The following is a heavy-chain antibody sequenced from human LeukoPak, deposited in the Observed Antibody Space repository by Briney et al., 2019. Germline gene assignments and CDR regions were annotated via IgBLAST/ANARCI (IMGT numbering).Heavy chain of an antibody. J-gene: IGHJ4*02. CDR1: GYIFADYY. V-gene: IGHV1-2*06. CDR3: ARAKQWLPYDY. Sequence: EASVKVSCKAPGYIFADYYMHWMRQAPGQGLEWMGRINPNSGGTNYAQKFQGRVTMTRDTSISTAYMELSRLRSDDTAAYYCARAKQWLPYDYWGQGTLVTVSS. CDR2: INPNSGGT. D-gene: IGHD6-19*01.